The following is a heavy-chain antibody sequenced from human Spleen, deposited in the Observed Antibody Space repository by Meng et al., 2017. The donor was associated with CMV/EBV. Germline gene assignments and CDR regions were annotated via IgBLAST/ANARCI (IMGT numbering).Heavy chain of an antibody. CDR3: AKDHVAVTGIGPLFDS. J-gene: IGHJ4*02. CDR2: ITPGVRT. CDR1: GFNFANYA. Sequence: GESLKISCAASGFNFANYAMTWIRQAPGKGLEWVSTITPGVRTHYADSVKGRFIISRDISKDTLYLQMHSLRAEDTAVYYCAKDHVAVTGIGPLFDSWGQGTLVTVS. D-gene: IGHD6-19*01. V-gene: IGHV3-23*01.